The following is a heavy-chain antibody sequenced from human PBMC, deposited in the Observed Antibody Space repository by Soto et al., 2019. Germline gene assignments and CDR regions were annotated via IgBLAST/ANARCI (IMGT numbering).Heavy chain of an antibody. CDR1: GYTFTSYG. D-gene: IGHD2-15*01. CDR2: ISAYNGNT. CDR3: ARDPRDIVVVVAATPDAFDI. J-gene: IGHJ3*02. Sequence: ASVKVSCKASGYTFTSYGISWVRQAPGQGLERMGWISAYNGNTNYAQKLQGRVTMTTDTSTSTAYMELRSLRSDDTAVYYCARDPRDIVVVVAATPDAFDIWGQGTMVTVSS. V-gene: IGHV1-18*01.